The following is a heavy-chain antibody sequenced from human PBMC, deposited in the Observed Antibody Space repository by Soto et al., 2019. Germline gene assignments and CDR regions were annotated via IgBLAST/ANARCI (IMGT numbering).Heavy chain of an antibody. CDR3: ARGAAGTVDY. J-gene: IGHJ4*02. D-gene: IGHD6-13*01. V-gene: IGHV1-24*01. CDR2: MNPKDGET. Sequence: ASVKVSCKVSGYTLTGFSMHWVRQAPGKGLEWMGGMNPKDGETIYAQKLQGRVTMTKNTSISTAYMELSSLRSEDTAVYYCARGAAGTVDYWGQGTLVTVSS. CDR1: GYTLTGFS.